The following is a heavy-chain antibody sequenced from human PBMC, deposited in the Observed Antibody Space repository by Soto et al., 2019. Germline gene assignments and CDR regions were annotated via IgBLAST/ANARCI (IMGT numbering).Heavy chain of an antibody. D-gene: IGHD6-6*01. CDR3: PRVGSSIAVRRFDY. J-gene: IGHJ4*02. Sequence: PSETLSLTCTVSGGPISSGDYYWSWIRQPPGKGMEWIGYIYYSGSTYYNPSLKSRVTISLDTSKNQFSLKLISVTAADTVVYYCPRVGSSIAVRRFDYWGQGSLVTVSS. CDR2: IYYSGST. CDR1: GGPISSGDYY. V-gene: IGHV4-30-4*01.